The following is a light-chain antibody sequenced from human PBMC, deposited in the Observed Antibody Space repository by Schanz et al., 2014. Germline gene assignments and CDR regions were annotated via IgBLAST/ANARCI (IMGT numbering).Light chain of an antibody. V-gene: IGKV3-11*01. CDR3: QQRSNWPPIT. CDR1: QSIANY. J-gene: IGKJ5*01. Sequence: EIVLTQSPATLSLSPGETATLSCRASQSIANYLAWYQQKPGQAPRLLIYDASDRATSIPDRFSGSGSGTDFTLTISSVEPEDFAVYYCQQRSNWPPITFGQGTRLEIK. CDR2: DAS.